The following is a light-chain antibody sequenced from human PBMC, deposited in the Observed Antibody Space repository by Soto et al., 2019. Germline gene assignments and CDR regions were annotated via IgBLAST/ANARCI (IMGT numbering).Light chain of an antibody. CDR1: QSISSH. V-gene: IGKV3-11*01. CDR3: QKRINWPLT. CDR2: GAS. J-gene: IGKJ4*01. Sequence: EIVLTQSPATLSLSPGERATLSCRASQSISSHLAWYQQKPGQAPRLLIYGASNRATGIPARFSGRGSGTDFPLTISSLEPEDLAVYYCQKRINWPLTFAGGTRLRSN.